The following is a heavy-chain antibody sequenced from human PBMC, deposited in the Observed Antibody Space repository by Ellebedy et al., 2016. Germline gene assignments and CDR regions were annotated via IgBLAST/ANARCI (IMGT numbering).Heavy chain of an antibody. Sequence: GGSLRLXCAASGSTLRNYAMSWVRQAPGKGLEWVSALSVNGADTHYAASVQGRFTISRDNSKSTLYLQMNSLRAEDTALYYCAKDVGSGWHHLNYWGQGTLVTDSS. CDR1: GSTLRNYA. CDR2: LSVNGADT. D-gene: IGHD6-19*01. V-gene: IGHV3-23*01. CDR3: AKDVGSGWHHLNY. J-gene: IGHJ4*02.